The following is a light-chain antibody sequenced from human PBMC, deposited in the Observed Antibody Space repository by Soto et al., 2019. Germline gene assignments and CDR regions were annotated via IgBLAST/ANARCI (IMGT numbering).Light chain of an antibody. Sequence: EIVMTQSPATLSVSPGERATLSCRASQSVNNNLAWYQQKPGQAPRLLIYGASIRATGIPARFSGSESGTEFTLTISSLQSADFAVYYCQQYNNWPLFTFGPGTKVDIK. J-gene: IGKJ3*01. V-gene: IGKV3-15*01. CDR3: QQYNNWPLFT. CDR2: GAS. CDR1: QSVNNN.